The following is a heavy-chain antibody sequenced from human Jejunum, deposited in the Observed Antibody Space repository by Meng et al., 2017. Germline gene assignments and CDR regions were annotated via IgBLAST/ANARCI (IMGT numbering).Heavy chain of an antibody. CDR3: AREGDSGWLSLDV. Sequence: GESLKISCAASGFSFSDYYMSWIRQAPGKGLEWVSYISSSAASTIYYADSVKGRCTISRDNAKNSLYPQMNSLRAEDTAVYYCAREGDSGWLSLDVWGQGTTVTVSS. CDR1: GFSFSDYY. D-gene: IGHD6-19*01. J-gene: IGHJ6*02. V-gene: IGHV3-11*01. CDR2: ISSSAASTI.